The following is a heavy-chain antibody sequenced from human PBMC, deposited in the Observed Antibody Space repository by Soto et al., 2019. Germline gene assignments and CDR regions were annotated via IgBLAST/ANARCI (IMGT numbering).Heavy chain of an antibody. D-gene: IGHD3-16*01. J-gene: IGHJ4*02. Sequence: SLRLSGAAPGFTSNDHGMHWVWQAPGKGLEWVAGIIWNTGNTGYADSVKGRFTISRDNANNSLYLQMNSLRPDDTALYYCVKDIEPGGAHYWGQGTLVTVSS. CDR1: GFTSNDHG. CDR2: IIWNTGNT. V-gene: IGHV3-9*02. CDR3: VKDIEPGGAHY.